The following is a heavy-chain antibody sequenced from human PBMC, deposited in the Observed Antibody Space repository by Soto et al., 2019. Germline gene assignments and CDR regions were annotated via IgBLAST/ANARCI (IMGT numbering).Heavy chain of an antibody. CDR2: ISSSSSYI. V-gene: IGHV3-21*06. CDR1: GFTFSSST. J-gene: IGHJ4*02. Sequence: GGSLRLSCTGSGFTFSSSTMTWVRQGPGKGLEWVSSISSSSSYIYFADSLKGRFTISRDNAKNSLYLQMNSLRAEDTAVYYCARDIGEMSAVWGQGTQVTVSS. D-gene: IGHD3-10*01. CDR3: ARDIGEMSAV.